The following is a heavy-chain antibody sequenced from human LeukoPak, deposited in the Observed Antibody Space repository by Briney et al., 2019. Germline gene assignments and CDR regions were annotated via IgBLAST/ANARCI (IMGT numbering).Heavy chain of an antibody. J-gene: IGHJ6*04. Sequence: PGGSLRLSCVVSGLTFSSYGMHWVRQAPGKGLECVAVISYDGSNKYYADSVKGRFTISRDNSKNTLYLQMNSLRAEDTAVFYCAKDAPPCSGGSCYSGYYFYGMDVWGKGTTVTVSS. CDR3: AKDAPPCSGGSCYSGYYFYGMDV. CDR2: ISYDGSNK. CDR1: GLTFSSYG. D-gene: IGHD2-15*01. V-gene: IGHV3-30*18.